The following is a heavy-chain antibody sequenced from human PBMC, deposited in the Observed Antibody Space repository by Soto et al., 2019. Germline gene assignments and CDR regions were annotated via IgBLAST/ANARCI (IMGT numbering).Heavy chain of an antibody. V-gene: IGHV1-2*02. J-gene: IGHJ6*02. D-gene: IGHD2-2*01. CDR2: INPNSGGT. CDR3: ARDLVVPADSYYYYYGMDV. Sequence: GSSVKVSCKASGYTFTGYYMHWVRQAPGQGLEWMGWINPNSGGTNYAQKFQGRVTMTRDMSISTAYMELSRLRSDDTAVYYCARDLVVPADSYYYYYGMDVWGQGTTVTVCS. CDR1: GYTFTGYY.